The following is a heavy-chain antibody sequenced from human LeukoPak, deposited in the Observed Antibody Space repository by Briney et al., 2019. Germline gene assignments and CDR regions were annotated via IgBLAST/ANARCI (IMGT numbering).Heavy chain of an antibody. CDR3: ARTMSRFCSGGSCAVNYFDY. CDR2: ISSSSSYI. V-gene: IGHV3-21*01. D-gene: IGHD2-15*01. Sequence: GGSLRLSCAASGFTFSSYSMNWVRQAPGKGLEWVSSISSSSSYIYYADSVKGRFTISRDNAKNSLYLQMNSLRAEDTAVYYCARTMSRFCSGGSCAVNYFDYWGQGTLVTVSS. CDR1: GFTFSSYS. J-gene: IGHJ4*02.